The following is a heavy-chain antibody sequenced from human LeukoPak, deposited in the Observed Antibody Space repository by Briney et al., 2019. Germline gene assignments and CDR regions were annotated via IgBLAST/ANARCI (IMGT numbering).Heavy chain of an antibody. Sequence: ASVKVSCKASGYNFNDYYLHWVRQAPGQGLEWMGWINPKNGGTYYAEKFQGRVTMTRDTSITIVYMELSRLRSDDTAIYYCATDITALDYWGQGTLVTVSS. V-gene: IGHV1-2*02. D-gene: IGHD3-10*01. J-gene: IGHJ4*02. CDR1: GYNFNDYY. CDR3: ATDITALDY. CDR2: INPKNGGT.